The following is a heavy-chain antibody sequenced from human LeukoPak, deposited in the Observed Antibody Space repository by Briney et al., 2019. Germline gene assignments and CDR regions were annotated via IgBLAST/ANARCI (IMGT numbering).Heavy chain of an antibody. CDR2: ISYDGSNK. Sequence: PGRSLRLSCAASGFTFSGYAMHWVRQAPGKGLEWVAVISYDGSNKYYADSVKGRFTISRDNSKNTLYLQMNSLRAEDTAVYYCARDADSGSFDYWGQGTLVTVSS. D-gene: IGHD1-26*01. CDR1: GFTFSGYA. CDR3: ARDADSGSFDY. V-gene: IGHV3-30-3*01. J-gene: IGHJ4*02.